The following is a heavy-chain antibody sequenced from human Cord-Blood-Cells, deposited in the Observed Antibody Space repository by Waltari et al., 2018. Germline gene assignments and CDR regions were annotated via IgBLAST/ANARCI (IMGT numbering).Heavy chain of an antibody. D-gene: IGHD6-6*01. V-gene: IGHV2-26*01. Sequence: QVTLKESGPVLVKPTETLTLTCTVSGFSLSHASMGVCWIRQPPGKALAGLAHIFSHAEKSYSTSLKSRLTISKDTSKSQVVLTMTNMDPVDTATYYCARITGYSSSSGRFDYWGQGTLVTVSS. CDR2: IFSHAEK. CDR3: ARITGYSSSSGRFDY. CDR1: GFSLSHASMG. J-gene: IGHJ4*02.